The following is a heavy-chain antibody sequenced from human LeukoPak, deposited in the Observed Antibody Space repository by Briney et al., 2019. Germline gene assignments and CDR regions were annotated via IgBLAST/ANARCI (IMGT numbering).Heavy chain of an antibody. Sequence: SETLSLTCTVSSDSISSGDYYWSWIRQPAGKGLEFIGYINKKGGTFYNPPLKSRVSISIDTSKNQLSLKLTSVTAADTAVYFCAREHKSYGDYPYYFDSWGQGTLVTVSS. CDR1: SDSISSGDYY. D-gene: IGHD4-17*01. J-gene: IGHJ4*02. CDR3: AREHKSYGDYPYYFDS. V-gene: IGHV4-30-4*01. CDR2: INKKGGT.